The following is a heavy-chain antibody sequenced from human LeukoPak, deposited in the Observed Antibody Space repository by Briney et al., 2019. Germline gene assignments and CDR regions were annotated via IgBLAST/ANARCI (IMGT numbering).Heavy chain of an antibody. D-gene: IGHD3-22*01. CDR1: GGSISSYY. V-gene: IGHV4-4*07. CDR3: ARAESGYYDSSGYYYY. J-gene: IGHJ4*02. CDR2: IYTSGST. Sequence: SETLSLTCTVSGGSISSYYWSWIRQPAGKGLEWIGRIYTSGSTNYNPSLKSRVTMSVDTPKNQFSLKLSSVTAADTAVYYCARAESGYYDSSGYYYYWGQGTLVTVSS.